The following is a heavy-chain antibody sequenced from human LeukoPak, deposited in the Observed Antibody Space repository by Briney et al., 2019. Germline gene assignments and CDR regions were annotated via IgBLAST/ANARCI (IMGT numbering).Heavy chain of an antibody. J-gene: IGHJ4*01. CDR1: GFTFSSSE. D-gene: IGHD1-7*01. Sequence: GGSLRLSCAASGFTFSSSEMTWVRQSPGKGLEWLSYISGSGGTIYYADSVRGRFTISRDNARNSLYLQMSSLRAEDTAVYYCSKVGYDWYYVFDYWG. CDR2: ISGSGGTI. V-gene: IGHV3-48*03. CDR3: SKVGYDWYYVFDY.